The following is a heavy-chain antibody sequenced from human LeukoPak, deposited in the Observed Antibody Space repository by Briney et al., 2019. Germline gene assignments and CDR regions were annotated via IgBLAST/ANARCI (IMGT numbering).Heavy chain of an antibody. V-gene: IGHV4-59*01. CDR2: IYYGGST. CDR1: GGSISSYY. CDR3: ARGSGYSYGLLYYYYYYMGV. J-gene: IGHJ6*03. D-gene: IGHD5-18*01. Sequence: SETLSLTCTVSGGSISSYYWSWIRQPPGKGLEWIGYIYYGGSTNYNPSLKSRVTISVDTSKNQFSLKLSSVTAADTAVYYCARGSGYSYGLLYYYYYYMGVWGKGTTVTVSS.